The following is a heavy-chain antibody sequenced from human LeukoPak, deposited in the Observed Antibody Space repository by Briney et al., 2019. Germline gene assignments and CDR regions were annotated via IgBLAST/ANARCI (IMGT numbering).Heavy chain of an antibody. J-gene: IGHJ2*01. Sequence: PSETLSLTCTVSGGSISSGDYYWSWIRQPPGKGLEWIGYIYYSGSTYYNPSLKSRVTISVDTSKNQFSLKLSSVTAADTAVYYCARVRRLNVGIGYFDLWGRGTLVTVSS. CDR2: IYYSGST. CDR3: ARVRRLNVGIGYFDL. V-gene: IGHV4-30-4*01. CDR1: GGSISSGDYY. D-gene: IGHD7-27*01.